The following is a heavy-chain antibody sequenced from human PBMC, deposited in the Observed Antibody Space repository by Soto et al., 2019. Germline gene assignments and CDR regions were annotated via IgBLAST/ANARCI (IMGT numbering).Heavy chain of an antibody. D-gene: IGHD3-10*01. CDR1: GASVSGGYYY. V-gene: IGHV4-61*01. CDR2: IDYSWST. CDR3: SRRVQKDGCLLSNNLDGVDV. J-gene: IGHJ6*01. Sequence: SETLSLTCTVSGASVSGGYYYFRWIRQPPGKGLEWIAYIDYSWSTNYNPSLKSRVTISLDTSNNRFSLKLSSVTAADTAVYYGSRRVQKDGCLLSNNLDGVDVWMQGTTVA.